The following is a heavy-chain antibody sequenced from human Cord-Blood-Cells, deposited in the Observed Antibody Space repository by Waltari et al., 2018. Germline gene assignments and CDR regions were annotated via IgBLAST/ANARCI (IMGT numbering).Heavy chain of an antibody. CDR1: GYTLTELS. V-gene: IGHV1-24*01. CDR2: FDPEDGET. Sequence: QVQLVQSGAEVKKPGASVKVSCKVSGYTLTELSMNWFRKAPGKGLEWMGGFDPEDGETIYAQKFQGRVTMTEDTSTDTAYMELSSLRSEDTAVYYCATDQIAARPGYYYYYYMDVWGKGTTVTVSS. D-gene: IGHD6-6*01. J-gene: IGHJ6*03. CDR3: ATDQIAARPGYYYYYYMDV.